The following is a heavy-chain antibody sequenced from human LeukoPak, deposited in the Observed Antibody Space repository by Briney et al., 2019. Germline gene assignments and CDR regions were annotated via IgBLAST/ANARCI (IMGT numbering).Heavy chain of an antibody. Sequence: PGGSLRLSCAASGFTLSSYAMSWVRQAPGKGLEWVSGISGSGGSTYYADSVKGRFTISRDNSKNTVYLQMNSLRAEDTAVYYCAKQGSGSYLDHWGQGTLVTVSS. D-gene: IGHD1-26*01. CDR1: GFTLSSYA. CDR2: ISGSGGST. J-gene: IGHJ4*02. V-gene: IGHV3-23*01. CDR3: AKQGSGSYLDH.